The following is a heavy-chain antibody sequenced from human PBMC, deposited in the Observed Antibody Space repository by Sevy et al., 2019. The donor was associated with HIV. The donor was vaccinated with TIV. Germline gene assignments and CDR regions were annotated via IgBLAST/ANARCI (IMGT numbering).Heavy chain of an antibody. V-gene: IGHV4-59*13. J-gene: IGHJ4*02. CDR2: IYYSGST. CDR1: GGSISSYY. Sequence: SETLSLTCTVSGGSISSYYWSWIRQPPGKGLEWIGYIYYSGSTNYNPSLKSRVTISVDTSKNQFSLKLSSVTAADTAVYYCARRYFYDSRGSTVFDYWGQGTLVTVSS. D-gene: IGHD3-22*01. CDR3: ARRYFYDSRGSTVFDY.